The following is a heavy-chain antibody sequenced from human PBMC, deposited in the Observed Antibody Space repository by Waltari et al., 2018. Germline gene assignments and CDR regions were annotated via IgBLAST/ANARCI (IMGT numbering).Heavy chain of an antibody. D-gene: IGHD6-19*01. V-gene: IGHV3-23*01. CDR1: GFTFSSYA. CDR2: IVGSGTHT. Sequence: EVQLLESGGGLVQPGGSLRLSCAASGFTFSSYAMNWVRQAQGKGLEWVSAIVGSGTHTFYADSVTGRFTISRDNSKNTLYLQMNSLRVEDTAVYYCAKGRGSGWYVVDSWGQGTLVTVSS. J-gene: IGHJ4*02. CDR3: AKGRGSGWYVVDS.